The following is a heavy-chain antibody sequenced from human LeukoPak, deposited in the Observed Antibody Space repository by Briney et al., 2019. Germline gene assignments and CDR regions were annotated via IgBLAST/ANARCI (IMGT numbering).Heavy chain of an antibody. CDR3: ARDSGDYWFDP. J-gene: IGHJ5*02. D-gene: IGHD2-21*01. V-gene: IGHV3-30-3*01. CDR1: GFSVSSNY. Sequence: GGSLRLSCAASGFSVSSNYMSWVRQTPGKGLEWVAIISYDGSDKYYADSLKGRFTISRDNSKNTLYLQMNSLRIEDTTVYYCARDSGDYWFDPWGQGTLVTVSS. CDR2: ISYDGSDK.